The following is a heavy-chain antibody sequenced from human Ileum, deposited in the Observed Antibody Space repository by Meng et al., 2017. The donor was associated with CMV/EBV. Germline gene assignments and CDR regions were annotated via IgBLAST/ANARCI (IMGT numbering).Heavy chain of an antibody. J-gene: IGHJ4*02. CDR2: IIPILGIA. Sequence: SGGTFSSYAISWVRQAPGQGLEWMGGIIPILGIANYAQKFQGRVTITADKSTSTAYMELSSLRSEDTAVYYCARVPQYSGYDSGFDYWGQGTLVTVSS. CDR1: GGTFSSYA. CDR3: ARVPQYSGYDSGFDY. D-gene: IGHD5-12*01. V-gene: IGHV1-69*10.